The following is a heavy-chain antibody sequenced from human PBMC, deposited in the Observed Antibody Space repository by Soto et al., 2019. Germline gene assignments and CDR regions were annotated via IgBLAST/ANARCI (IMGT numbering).Heavy chain of an antibody. CDR1: GVSVRSYN. Sequence: SETLSLTCMVSGVSVRSYNCSWVLQPANKGLEWIGRVFSIVSATYNPSLKSRVSISMDTPENRISLKLDSVTAADAGVYFCARDGMTTGDTWGPGTLVGVSS. D-gene: IGHD2-21*02. CDR3: ARDGMTTGDT. V-gene: IGHV4-4*07. CDR2: VFSIVSA. J-gene: IGHJ4*02.